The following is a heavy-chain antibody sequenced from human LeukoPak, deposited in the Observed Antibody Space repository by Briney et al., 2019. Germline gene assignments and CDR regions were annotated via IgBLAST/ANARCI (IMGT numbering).Heavy chain of an antibody. CDR1: GGSFSGYY. J-gene: IGHJ6*03. CDR2: INHSGST. V-gene: IGHV4-34*01. D-gene: IGHD3-10*01. Sequence: SETLSLTCAVYGGSFSGYYWSWIRQPPGKGLEWIGEINHSGSTNYNPSLKSRVTISVDTSKNQFSLKLSSVTAADTAVYYCARRRGSGSKSYYYYYYMDVWGKGTTVTISS. CDR3: ARRRGSGSKSYYYYYYMDV.